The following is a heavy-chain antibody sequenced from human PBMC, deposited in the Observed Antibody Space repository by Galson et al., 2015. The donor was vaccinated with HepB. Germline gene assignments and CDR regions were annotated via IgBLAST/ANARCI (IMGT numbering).Heavy chain of an antibody. D-gene: IGHD2-2*02. J-gene: IGHJ6*02. CDR1: GFTFSSYA. V-gene: IGHV3-23*01. CDR3: AKDLVPAAIMYYYYGMDV. CDR2: ISGSGGST. Sequence: SLRLSCAASGFTFSSYAMSWVRQAPGKGLEWVSAISGSGGSTYYADSVKGRFTISRDNSKNTLYLQMNSLRAEDTAVYYCAKDLVPAAIMYYYYGMDVWGQGTTVTVSS.